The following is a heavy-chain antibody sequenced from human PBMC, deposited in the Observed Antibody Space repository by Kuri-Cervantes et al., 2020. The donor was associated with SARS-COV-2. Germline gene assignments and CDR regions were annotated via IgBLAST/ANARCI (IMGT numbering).Heavy chain of an antibody. D-gene: IGHD1-1*01. Sequence: GGSLRLSCAAAGFTFSSYGMHRVRQAPGKGLEWVAFIRYDGSNKYYADSVKGRFTISRDNSKNTLYLQMNSLKTEDTAVYYCSTGLYYYYYMDVWGKGTTVTVSS. CDR2: IRYDGSNK. CDR1: GFTFSSYG. J-gene: IGHJ6*03. V-gene: IGHV3-30*02. CDR3: STGLYYYYYMDV.